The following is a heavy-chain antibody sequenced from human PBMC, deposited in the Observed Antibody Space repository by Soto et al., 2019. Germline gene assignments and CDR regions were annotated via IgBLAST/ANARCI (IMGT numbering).Heavy chain of an antibody. CDR3: AKSYSSNWYDYFDY. CDR2: ISGSGGST. CDR1: EFTFSTYA. D-gene: IGHD6-13*01. V-gene: IGHV3-23*01. J-gene: IGHJ4*02. Sequence: GGSLRLSCAASEFTFSTYAMSWVRQAPGKGLEWVSAISGSGGSTYYADSVKGRFTISRDTSKNTLYLQMNSLRAEDTALYYCAKSYSSNWYDYFDYWGQGTLVTVSS.